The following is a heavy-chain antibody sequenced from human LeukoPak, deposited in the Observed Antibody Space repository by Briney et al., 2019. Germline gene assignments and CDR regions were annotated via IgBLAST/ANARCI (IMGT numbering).Heavy chain of an antibody. V-gene: IGHV4-39*07. CDR2: IYYSGST. CDR1: GGSISSSSYY. Sequence: PSETLSLTCTVSGGSISSSSYYWGWIRQSPGKGLEWIGSIYYSGSTYYNPSLKSRVTISVDASKNQFSLKLSSVTAADTAVYYCAREVPATDWGADYWGQGTLVTVSS. CDR3: AREVPATDWGADY. J-gene: IGHJ4*02. D-gene: IGHD2-2*01.